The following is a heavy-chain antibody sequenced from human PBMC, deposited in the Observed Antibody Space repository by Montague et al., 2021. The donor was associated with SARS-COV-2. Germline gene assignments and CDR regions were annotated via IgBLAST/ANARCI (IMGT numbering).Heavy chain of an antibody. J-gene: IGHJ4*02. CDR1: GEPISGFY. CDR2: IYTTGST. V-gene: IGHV4-4*07. CDR3: AREVVFAPYCFDY. Sequence: SETLSLTCTVSGEPISGFYWNWIRQSAGEGLEWIGRIYTTGSTNYNPSLKSRVTMSVDTSKNQFSLKLTSVTAADTAVYYCAREVVFAPYCFDYWGQGALVAVSS. D-gene: IGHD2-21*01.